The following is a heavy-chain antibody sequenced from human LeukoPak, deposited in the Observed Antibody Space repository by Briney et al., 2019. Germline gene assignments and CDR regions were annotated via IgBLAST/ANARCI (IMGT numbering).Heavy chain of an antibody. V-gene: IGHV4-59*01. J-gene: IGHJ1*01. Sequence: SETLSLTCTVSGGSISSYYWSWIRQPPGKGLEWIGYIYYSGSTNYNPSLKSRVTISVDTSKNQFSLKLSSVTAADTAVYYCARDESYCSSTSCPFQHWGQGTLVTVSS. CDR3: ARDESYCSSTSCPFQH. CDR2: IYYSGST. CDR1: GGSISSYY. D-gene: IGHD2-2*01.